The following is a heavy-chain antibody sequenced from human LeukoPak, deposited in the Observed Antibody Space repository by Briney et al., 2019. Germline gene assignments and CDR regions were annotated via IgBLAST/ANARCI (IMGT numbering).Heavy chain of an antibody. Sequence: PSETLSLTCTVSGGSISSGSYYWSWIRQPAGKGLEWIGRIYTSGSTNYNPSLKSRVTISVDTSKNQFSLKLSSVTAADTAVYYCAREGSPWGYYVDYWGQGTLVTVSS. CDR3: AREGSPWGYYVDY. CDR1: GGSISSGSYY. CDR2: IYTSGST. D-gene: IGHD7-27*01. J-gene: IGHJ4*02. V-gene: IGHV4-61*02.